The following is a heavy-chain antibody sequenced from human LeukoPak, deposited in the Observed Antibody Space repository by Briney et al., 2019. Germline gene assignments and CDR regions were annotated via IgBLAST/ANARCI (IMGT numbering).Heavy chain of an antibody. V-gene: IGHV3-43*01. CDR2: ISWDGGST. CDR3: AKVHSSSYYYMDV. J-gene: IGHJ6*03. CDR1: GFTFDDYT. D-gene: IGHD6-6*01. Sequence: GGSLRLSCAASGFTFDDYTMHWVRQAPGKGLEWVSLISWDGGSTYYADSVKGRFTISRDNSENSLYLQMNSLRTEDTALYYCAKVHSSSYYYMDVWGKGTTVTVSS.